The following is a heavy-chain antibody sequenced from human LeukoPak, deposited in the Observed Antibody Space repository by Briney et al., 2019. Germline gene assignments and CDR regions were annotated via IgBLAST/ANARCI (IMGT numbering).Heavy chain of an antibody. V-gene: IGHV1-2*02. CDR1: GYTFSGYY. CDR2: IHPDSAAT. Sequence: GASVKVSCKASGYTFSGYYLHWVRQAPGQGLEWMGWIHPDSAATNYAQKFQGRVTMTRDTSISTAYMELSRLRSDDTAVYYCARDDCSGGSCFGFDPWGQGTLVTVSS. J-gene: IGHJ5*02. D-gene: IGHD2-15*01. CDR3: ARDDCSGGSCFGFDP.